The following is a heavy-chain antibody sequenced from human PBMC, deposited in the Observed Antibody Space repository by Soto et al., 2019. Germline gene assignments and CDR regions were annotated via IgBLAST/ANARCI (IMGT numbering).Heavy chain of an antibody. J-gene: IGHJ6*03. Sequence: ASVKVSCKASGYTFTGYYMHWVRQAPGQGLEWMGWINPNSGGTNYAQKFQGWVTMTRDTSISTAYMELSRLRSDDTAVYYCARDLDFWSGYFMDVWGKGPTVTVSS. CDR2: INPNSGGT. CDR3: ARDLDFWSGYFMDV. CDR1: GYTFTGYY. V-gene: IGHV1-2*04. D-gene: IGHD3-3*01.